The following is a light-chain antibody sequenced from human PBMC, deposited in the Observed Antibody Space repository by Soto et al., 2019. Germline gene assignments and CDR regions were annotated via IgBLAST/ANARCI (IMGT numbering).Light chain of an antibody. CDR2: AAS. J-gene: IGKJ5*01. CDR3: KQLNSYPLT. CDR1: QGISSY. V-gene: IGKV1-9*01. Sequence: DIQCSQSPSFLSASVGDRVTITCRASQGISSYLAWYQQKPGKAPKLLIYAASTLQSGVQSRFSGSGSGTEFTLTIRSLQPEEFATYYCKQLNSYPLTVGQGTRLEI.